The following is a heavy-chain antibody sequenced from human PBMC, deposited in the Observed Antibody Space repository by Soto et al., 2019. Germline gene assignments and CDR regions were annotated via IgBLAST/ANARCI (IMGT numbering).Heavy chain of an antibody. CDR3: ARELQGLYYFDY. Sequence: QVQVVQSGAEVKKPGASVKVSCKASEYTFTSYVIHWVRQAPGQSLEWMGWINAGNGNTKYSQKFQGRVTITRDTSPSTAYMELSSLRSEDTAVYYCARELQGLYYFDYWGQGTLVTVSS. D-gene: IGHD4-4*01. CDR2: INAGNGNT. J-gene: IGHJ4*02. CDR1: EYTFTSYV. V-gene: IGHV1-3*01.